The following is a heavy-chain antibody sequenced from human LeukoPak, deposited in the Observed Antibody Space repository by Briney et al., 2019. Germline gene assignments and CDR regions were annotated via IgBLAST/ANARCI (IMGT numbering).Heavy chain of an antibody. CDR3: ARAPGSDYYPYYYMDV. CDR1: GGSISTYY. Sequence: SETLSLTCTVSGGSISTYYWSWIRQPPGKGLEWIGYTYYSGSTNYNPSLKSRVTISVDPSKNHFSLKVNSVTAADTAVYYCARAPGSDYYPYYYMDVWGKGTTVTVSS. CDR2: TYYSGST. J-gene: IGHJ6*03. V-gene: IGHV4-59*01. D-gene: IGHD4-17*01.